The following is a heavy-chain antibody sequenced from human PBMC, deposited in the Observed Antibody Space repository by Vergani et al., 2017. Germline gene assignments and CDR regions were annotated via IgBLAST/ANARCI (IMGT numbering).Heavy chain of an antibody. Sequence: EVQLLESGGGLVQPGGSLRLSCAASGFTFSSYAMSWVRQAPGKGLEWVSAISGSGGSTYYADSVKGRFTISRDNSKNTLYLQMNGLRAEDTAVYYCATAGAAYCRGASCYDFFEYWGQGTLVTVAS. CDR3: ATAGAAYCRGASCYDFFEY. CDR1: GFTFSSYA. D-gene: IGHD2-15*01. CDR2: ISGSGGST. V-gene: IGHV3-23*01. J-gene: IGHJ4*02.